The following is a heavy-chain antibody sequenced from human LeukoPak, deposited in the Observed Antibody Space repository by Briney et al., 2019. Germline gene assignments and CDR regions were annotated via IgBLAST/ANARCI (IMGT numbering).Heavy chain of an antibody. D-gene: IGHD6-19*01. CDR2: INQDGSEK. CDR3: ARAGGWAREDYKADAFDI. V-gene: IGHV3-7*05. Sequence: GGSLRLSCAASGLSFNTYWMTWVRQAPGKGLEWVANINQDGSEKNYVGSVKGRFTISRDSAKKSLYLQMNSLRAEDTAVYYCARAGGWAREDYKADAFDIWGQGTMVTVSS. J-gene: IGHJ3*02. CDR1: GLSFNTYW.